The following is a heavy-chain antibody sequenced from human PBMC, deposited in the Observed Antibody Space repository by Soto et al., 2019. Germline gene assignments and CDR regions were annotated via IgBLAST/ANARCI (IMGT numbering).Heavy chain of an antibody. CDR2: ISAYNGNT. J-gene: IGHJ5*02. CDR1: GYTFTSYG. V-gene: IGHV1-18*01. Sequence: QVQLVQSGAEVKKPGASVKVSCKASGYTFTSYGISWVRQAPGQGLEWMGWISAYNGNTNYAQKRQGXASITPXXSTSTAYMELRSLRSDDTAVYYCARSSGSAYWFDPWGQGTLVTVSS. D-gene: IGHD6-6*01. CDR3: ARSSGSAYWFDP.